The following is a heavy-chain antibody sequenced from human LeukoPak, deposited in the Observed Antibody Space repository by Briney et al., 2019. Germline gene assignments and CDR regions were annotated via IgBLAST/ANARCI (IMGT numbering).Heavy chain of an antibody. CDR3: ARGDGSGYYH. J-gene: IGHJ5*02. CDR1: GDSVSSNSAA. D-gene: IGHD3-3*01. V-gene: IGHV6-1*01. Sequence: SQTLSLTCAISGDSVSSNSAAWNWIRQSPSRGLEWLGRTYYRSKWYKDYAVSVKSRITINPDTSRNQFSLQVNSVTPEDTAVYNCARGDGSGYYHWGQGTLVTVSS. CDR2: TYYRSKWYK.